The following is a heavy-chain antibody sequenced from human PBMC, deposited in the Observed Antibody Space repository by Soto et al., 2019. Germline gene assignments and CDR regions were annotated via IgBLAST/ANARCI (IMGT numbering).Heavy chain of an antibody. V-gene: IGHV1-18*01. D-gene: IGHD3-16*01. CDR1: GYPPNTYV. CDR3: ARDFANDSSAPGAVFDS. Sequence: GXAVKVACKASGYPPNTYVITWVRQSPGLGLEWMGWISAYNGNTNYGQKFQCRVTMTTDTSTTTAYMELRSLRSDDTAVYFCARDFANDSSAPGAVFDSCGQRTLVTVSS. CDR2: ISAYNGNT. J-gene: IGHJ4*02.